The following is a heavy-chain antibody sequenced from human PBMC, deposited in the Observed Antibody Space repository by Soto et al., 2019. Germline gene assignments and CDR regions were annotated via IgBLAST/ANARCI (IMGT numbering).Heavy chain of an antibody. Sequence: GGSLRLSCGASGFTFSSYSMNWVRQAPGKGLEWVSYISSGIGTIYYADAVKGRFTISRDNAKSSLYLQMNSLGDEDTAVYYCARAYGDLLLDYCGQGTLVTVSS. D-gene: IGHD4-17*01. CDR1: GFTFSSYS. J-gene: IGHJ4*02. CDR2: ISSGIGTI. CDR3: ARAYGDLLLDY. V-gene: IGHV3-48*02.